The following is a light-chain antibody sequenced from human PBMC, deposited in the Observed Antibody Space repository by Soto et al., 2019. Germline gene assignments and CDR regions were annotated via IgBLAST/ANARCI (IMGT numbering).Light chain of an antibody. CDR2: VAS. CDR1: QSVSRY. V-gene: IGKV3-11*01. Sequence: EIVLTQSPATLCVSVGERATLSCRASQSVSRYLTWYQQKPGQAPRLLIYVASNRPSEVPARFSGSGSGTDFTLTITSLEPEDFATYYCQHSFGSPWTFGQGTRLDIK. CDR3: QHSFGSPWT. J-gene: IGKJ5*01.